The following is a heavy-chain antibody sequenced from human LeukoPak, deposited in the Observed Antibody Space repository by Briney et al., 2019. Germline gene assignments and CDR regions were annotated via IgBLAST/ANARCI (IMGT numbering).Heavy chain of an antibody. CDR1: GGTFSSYA. V-gene: IGHV1-69*04. Sequence: ASVKVSCKASGGTFSSYAISWVRQAPGQGLEWMGRIIPIFGIANYAQKFQGRVTITADKSTSTAYMELSSLRSEDTAVYYCARDYGYNSGRPGYYFDYWGQGTLVTVSS. J-gene: IGHJ4*02. CDR2: IIPIFGIA. CDR3: ARDYGYNSGRPGYYFDY. D-gene: IGHD5-24*01.